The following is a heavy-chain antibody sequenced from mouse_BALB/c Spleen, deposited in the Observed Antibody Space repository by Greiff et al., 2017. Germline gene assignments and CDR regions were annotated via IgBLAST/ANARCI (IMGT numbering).Heavy chain of an antibody. CDR1: GYTFTSYY. CDR3: TRSQHYYGSNYSLYWYFDV. D-gene: IGHD1-1*01. CDR2: INPSNGGT. J-gene: IGHJ1*01. Sequence: VQLQQSGAELVKPGASVKLSCKASGYTFTSYYMYWVKQRPGQGLEWIGEINPSNGGTNFNEKFKSKATLTVDKSSSTAYMQLSSLTSEDSAVYYCTRSQHYYGSNYSLYWYFDVWGAGTTVTVSS. V-gene: IGHV1S81*02.